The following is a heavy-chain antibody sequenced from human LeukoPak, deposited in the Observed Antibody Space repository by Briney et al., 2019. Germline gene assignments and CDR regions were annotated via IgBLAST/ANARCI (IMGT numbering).Heavy chain of an antibody. Sequence: PGGSLRLSCAAPGFTFSSYAMSWVRQAPGKGLEWVSAISGSGGSTYYADSVKGRFTISRDNSKNTLYLQMNSLRAEDTAVYYCAKNERGIQLWLIGYWGQGTLVTVSS. J-gene: IGHJ4*02. V-gene: IGHV3-23*01. CDR2: ISGSGGST. CDR3: AKNERGIQLWLIGY. CDR1: GFTFSSYA. D-gene: IGHD5-18*01.